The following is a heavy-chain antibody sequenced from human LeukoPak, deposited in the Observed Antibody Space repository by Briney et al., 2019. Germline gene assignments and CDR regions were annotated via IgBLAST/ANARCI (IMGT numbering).Heavy chain of an antibody. CDR1: GYSISNHYY. Sequence: PSETLSLTCAVSGYSISNHYYWGWIRQPPGKGLEWIGSYYHTGSSYYNPSLQSRVAISIDTSKNQFSLELASVTAADTAVYYCASVTRSMSRFFDLWGRGTLDIVSS. J-gene: IGHJ2*01. V-gene: IGHV4-38-2*01. CDR2: YYHTGSS. CDR3: ASVTRSMSRFFDL. D-gene: IGHD4-17*01.